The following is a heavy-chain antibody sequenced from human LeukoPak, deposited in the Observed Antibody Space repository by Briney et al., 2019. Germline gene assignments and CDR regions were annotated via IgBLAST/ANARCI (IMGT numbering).Heavy chain of an antibody. Sequence: SETLSLTCAVSGGSISSSNWWSWVRQPPGKGLEWIGEIYHSGSTNYNPSLKSRVTISVDKSKNQFSLKLSSVTAADTAVYYCARDECSSTSCSLDQYDDYYYGMDVWGQGTTVTVSS. CDR2: IYHSGST. CDR3: ARDECSSTSCSLDQYDDYYYGMDV. CDR1: GGSISSSNW. V-gene: IGHV4-4*02. D-gene: IGHD2-2*01. J-gene: IGHJ6*02.